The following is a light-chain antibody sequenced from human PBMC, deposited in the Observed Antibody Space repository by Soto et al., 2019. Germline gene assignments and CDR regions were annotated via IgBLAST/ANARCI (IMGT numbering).Light chain of an antibody. CDR3: QQYTNWRT. J-gene: IGKJ1*01. CDR2: DAS. V-gene: IGKV3-15*01. Sequence: EIELTQSPATLSVSPGERATLSCRASQSVSSNLAWYQQKPGQAPRLLIYDASTRATGVPARFSGSGSGTEFTLTISSLQSEDFAVYYCQQYTNWRTFGQGTKVDIK. CDR1: QSVSSN.